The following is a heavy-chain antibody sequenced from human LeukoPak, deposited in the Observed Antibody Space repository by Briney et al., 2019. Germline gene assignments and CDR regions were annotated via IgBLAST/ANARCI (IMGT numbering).Heavy chain of an antibody. CDR1: GGSISSYY. D-gene: IGHD3-22*01. V-gene: IGHV4-4*07. Sequence: SETLSLTCTVSGGSISSYYWSWIRQPAGKGLEWIGRIYTSGSTNYNPSLKSRVTMSVDTSKNQFSLKLSSVTAADTAVYYCARARLNYDSSGYYYPPAFDYWGQGTLVTVSS. J-gene: IGHJ4*02. CDR2: IYTSGST. CDR3: ARARLNYDSSGYYYPPAFDY.